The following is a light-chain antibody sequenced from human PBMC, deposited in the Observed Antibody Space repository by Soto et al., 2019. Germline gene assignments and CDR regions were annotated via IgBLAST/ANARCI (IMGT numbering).Light chain of an antibody. Sequence: QSVLTQPASVSGSPGQSITISCTGTSSDVGAYNYVSWYQQHPAKVPKLMIYDVSNRPSGVSDRFSGSKSGNTASLTISGLQAEDEADYYYYSYTSSSTYVFGTGTKVTVL. CDR3: YSYTSSSTYV. J-gene: IGLJ1*01. CDR1: SSDVGAYNY. V-gene: IGLV2-14*01. CDR2: DVS.